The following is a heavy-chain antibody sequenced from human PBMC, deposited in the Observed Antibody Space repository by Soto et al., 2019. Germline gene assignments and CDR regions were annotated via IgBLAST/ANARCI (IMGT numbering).Heavy chain of an antibody. D-gene: IGHD3-16*01. CDR3: ASNYAYAEGYYWYGIDV. CDR1: GFTFSRYW. V-gene: IGHV3-74*01. Sequence: EVQLVESGGGLVLPGGSLRLSCAASGFTFSRYWMHWVRQAPGKGLVWVSRISSYGSDTHYADSVKGRFTISRDNAKNTLYLQMNSLRAKHTAVYYCASNYAYAEGYYWYGIDVWGQGTTVTVPS. CDR2: ISSYGSDT. J-gene: IGHJ6*02.